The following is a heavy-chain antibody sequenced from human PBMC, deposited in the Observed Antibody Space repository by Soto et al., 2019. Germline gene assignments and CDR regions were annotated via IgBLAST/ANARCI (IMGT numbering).Heavy chain of an antibody. CDR2: INHTGGS. CDR3: ARGGSIAAARNWVDP. D-gene: IGHD6-13*01. Sequence: PSETLSLTCAVYGGPFSAYYWSWIRQPPGEGLEWIGEINHTGGSSYNPSLKSRVIISVDASKNQFSLILSSVTAADTAVYYCARGGSIAAARNWVDPWAQGTLVTVSS. V-gene: IGHV4-34*01. CDR1: GGPFSAYY. J-gene: IGHJ5*02.